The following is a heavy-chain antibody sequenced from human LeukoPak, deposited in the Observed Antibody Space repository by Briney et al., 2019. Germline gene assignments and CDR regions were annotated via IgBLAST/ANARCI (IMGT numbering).Heavy chain of an antibody. CDR3: ARGRPRKWLVRSYYYYYGMDV. CDR2: INHSGST. V-gene: IGHV4-34*01. Sequence: PSETLSLTCAVYGGSFSGYYWSWIRQPPGKGLEWIGEINHSGSTNYNPSLKSRVTISVDTSKNQFSLKLSCVTAADTAVYYWARGRPRKWLVRSYYYYYGMDVWGQGTTVTVSS. J-gene: IGHJ6*02. D-gene: IGHD6-19*01. CDR1: GGSFSGYY.